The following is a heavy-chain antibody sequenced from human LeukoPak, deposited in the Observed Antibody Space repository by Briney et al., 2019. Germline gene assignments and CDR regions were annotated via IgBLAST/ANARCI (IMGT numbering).Heavy chain of an antibody. CDR3: AKDLGVVIIFDPFDY. Sequence: GGSLRLSCAASGFTLRGYGMHWVRQAPGKGLEWVAFIRYDGSDKSYADSVKGRFTISRDNSKNTLYLQMDSLRAEDTAVYYCAKDLGVVIIFDPFDYWGQGTLVTVSS. CDR2: IRYDGSDK. CDR1: GFTLRGYG. D-gene: IGHD3-3*01. J-gene: IGHJ4*02. V-gene: IGHV3-30*02.